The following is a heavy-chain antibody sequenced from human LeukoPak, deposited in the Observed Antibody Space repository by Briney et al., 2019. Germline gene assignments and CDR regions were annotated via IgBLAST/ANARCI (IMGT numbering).Heavy chain of an antibody. CDR1: GGSFSGYY. Sequence: SETLSLTCAVYGGSFSGYYWSWIRQPPGKGLEWIGEINHSGSTNYNPSLKSRVTTSVDTSKNQFSLKLSSVTAADTAVYYCAREWGGDFDYWGQGTLVTVSS. J-gene: IGHJ4*02. CDR3: AREWGGDFDY. CDR2: INHSGST. D-gene: IGHD1-26*01. V-gene: IGHV4-34*01.